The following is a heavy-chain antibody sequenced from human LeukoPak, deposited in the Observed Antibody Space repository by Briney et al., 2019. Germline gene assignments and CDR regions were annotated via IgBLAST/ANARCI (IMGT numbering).Heavy chain of an antibody. V-gene: IGHV3-7*03. J-gene: IGHJ6*02. CDR1: GFTLSSRW. D-gene: IGHD1/OR15-1a*01. CDR3: ARNNDMDV. Sequence: GGSLRLSCVVSGFTLSSRWMMWVRQAPGKGPEWVANMNKDGSEEYYVDSVKGRFTIFKDTAKNSLYLQMNNLRVEDTALYYCARNNDMDVWGQGTTVVVSS. CDR2: MNKDGSEE.